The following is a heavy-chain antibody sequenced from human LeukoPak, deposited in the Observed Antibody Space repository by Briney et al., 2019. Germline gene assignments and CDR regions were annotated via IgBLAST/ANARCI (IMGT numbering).Heavy chain of an antibody. CDR2: IRYDGSNK. CDR1: GFTFSSYG. Sequence: GGSLRLSCAASGFTFSSYGMHWVRQAPGKGLEWVAFIRYDGSNKYYADSVEGRFTISRDNSKNTLYLQMNSLRAEDTAVYYCAKDLVPAAQGWFDPWGQGTLVTVSS. V-gene: IGHV3-30*02. D-gene: IGHD2-2*01. J-gene: IGHJ5*02. CDR3: AKDLVPAAQGWFDP.